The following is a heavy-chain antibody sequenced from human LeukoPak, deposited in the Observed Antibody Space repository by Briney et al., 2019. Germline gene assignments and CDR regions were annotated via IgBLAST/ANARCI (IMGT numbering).Heavy chain of an antibody. CDR3: ARLTRLSSSPDRYYLDY. D-gene: IGHD6-6*01. J-gene: IGHJ4*02. V-gene: IGHV4-4*09. Sequence: PSETLSLTCAVSGDSISSYYWSWIRQPPGKGLEWIGYIYTSGGTNYIPSLKGRVTISIDTSKNQFSLKLSSVTAADSAVYYCARLTRLSSSPDRYYLDYRGQGTLVTVFS. CDR1: GDSISSYY. CDR2: IYTSGGT.